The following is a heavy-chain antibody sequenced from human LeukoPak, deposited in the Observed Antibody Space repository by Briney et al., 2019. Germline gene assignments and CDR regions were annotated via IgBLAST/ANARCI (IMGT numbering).Heavy chain of an antibody. CDR1: GGSFSGYY. CDR3: AHSGVTVGENY. J-gene: IGHJ4*02. CDR2: INHSGST. V-gene: IGHV4-34*01. D-gene: IGHD3-16*01. Sequence: SETLSLTCAVYGGSFSGYYWSWIRQPPGKGLEWIGEINHSGSTNYSPSLKSRVTISVDTSKNQFSLKVSSVTAADTAVYYCAHSGVTVGENYWGQGTLVTVSS.